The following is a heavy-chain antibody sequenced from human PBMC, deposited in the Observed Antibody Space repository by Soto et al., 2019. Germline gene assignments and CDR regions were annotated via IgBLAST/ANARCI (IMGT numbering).Heavy chain of an antibody. J-gene: IGHJ4*02. CDR3: ARDGVVVAATPYMRNDMGYFDS. Sequence: QVQLVESGGGVVQPGRSLRLSCAASGFTFSSYAMHWVRQAPGKGLEWVAVISYDGSNKYYADSVKGRFTISRDNSKNTLYLQMNSLRAEDTAVYYCARDGVVVAATPYMRNDMGYFDSWGQGTLVTVSS. V-gene: IGHV3-30-3*01. CDR1: GFTFSSYA. CDR2: ISYDGSNK. D-gene: IGHD2-15*01.